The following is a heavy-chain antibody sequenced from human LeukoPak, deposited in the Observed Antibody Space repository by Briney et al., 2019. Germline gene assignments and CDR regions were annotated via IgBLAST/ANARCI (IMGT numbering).Heavy chain of an antibody. J-gene: IGHJ5*02. CDR1: GYTFTSYD. V-gene: IGHV1-8*01. Sequence: GASVKVSCKASGYTFTSYDINWVRQATGQGLEWMGWMNPNSGNTGYAQKFQGRVTMTRNTSISTAYMELSSLRSEDTAVYYCAREFAPNYDSSGYYPNWFDPWGQGTLVTVSS. CDR2: MNPNSGNT. D-gene: IGHD3-22*01. CDR3: AREFAPNYDSSGYYPNWFDP.